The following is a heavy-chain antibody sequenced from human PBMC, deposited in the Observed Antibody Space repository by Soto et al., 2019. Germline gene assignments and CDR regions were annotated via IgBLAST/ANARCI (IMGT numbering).Heavy chain of an antibody. CDR3: ARHPRNCNGVCYNYYYMDV. CDR2: IYYSGST. CDR1: GGSISSSSYY. Sequence: SETLSLTCTVSGGSISSSSYYWGWIRQPPGKGLEWIGSIYYSGSTYYNPSLKSRVTISVDTSKNQFSLKLSSVTAADTAVYYCARHPRNCNGVCYNYYYMDVWGKGTTVTVSS. V-gene: IGHV4-39*01. D-gene: IGHD2-8*01. J-gene: IGHJ6*03.